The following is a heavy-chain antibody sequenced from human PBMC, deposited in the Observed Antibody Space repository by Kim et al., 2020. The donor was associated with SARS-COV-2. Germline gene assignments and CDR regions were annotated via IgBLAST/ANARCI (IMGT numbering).Heavy chain of an antibody. CDR3: ARGTNLYSSSWPVFDY. Sequence: SETLSLTCTVSGGSISSYYWSWIRQPPGKGLEWIGYIYYSGSTNYNPSLKSRVTISVDTSKNQFSLKLSSVTAADTAVYYCARGTNLYSSSWPVFDYWGQGTLVTVSS. D-gene: IGHD6-13*01. CDR2: IYYSGST. J-gene: IGHJ4*02. V-gene: IGHV4-59*01. CDR1: GGSISSYY.